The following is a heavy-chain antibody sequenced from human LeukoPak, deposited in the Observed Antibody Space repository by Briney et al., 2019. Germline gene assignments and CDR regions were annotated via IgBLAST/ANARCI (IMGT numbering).Heavy chain of an antibody. D-gene: IGHD3-22*01. CDR2: IIPILGIA. CDR3: ARDSSGQSY. CDR1: GGTFSSYA. J-gene: IGHJ4*02. Sequence: GASVKVSCKASGGTFSSYAIIWVRQAPGQGLEWMGRIIPILGIANYAQKFQGRVTITADKSTSTAYMELSSLRSEDTAVYYCARDSSGQSYWGQGTLVTVSS. V-gene: IGHV1-69*04.